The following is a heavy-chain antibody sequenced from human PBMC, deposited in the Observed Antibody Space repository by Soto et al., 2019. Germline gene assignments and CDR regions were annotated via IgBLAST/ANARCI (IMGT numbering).Heavy chain of an antibody. D-gene: IGHD6-13*01. V-gene: IGHV1-69*13. J-gene: IGHJ4*02. Sequence: SVKVSCKASGYTFTSYGISWVRQAPGQGLEWMGGIIPILGTPNYAQRFQGRVTITADESTSTVYMELSSLRSEDTAVYYCASSYGTSWYGDYWGQGTLVTVSS. CDR2: IIPILGTP. CDR3: ASSYGTSWYGDY. CDR1: GYTFTSYG.